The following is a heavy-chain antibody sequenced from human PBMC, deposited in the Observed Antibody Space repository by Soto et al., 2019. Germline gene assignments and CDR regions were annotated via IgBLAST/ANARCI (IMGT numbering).Heavy chain of an antibody. Sequence: EVQLVESGGGLVKPGESLRLSCAASGFTFSHAWMNWVRQAPGKGLEWVGRIKSNADGGTTDDAAPVKGRFTISRDDSKNTLYPEMNTLKTADTAVYYCNTVKDNSSWSFNHWGQGTLVTVSS. CDR1: GFTFSHAW. CDR3: NTVKDNSSWSFNH. J-gene: IGHJ4*02. CDR2: IKSNADGGTT. D-gene: IGHD2-15*01. V-gene: IGHV3-15*07.